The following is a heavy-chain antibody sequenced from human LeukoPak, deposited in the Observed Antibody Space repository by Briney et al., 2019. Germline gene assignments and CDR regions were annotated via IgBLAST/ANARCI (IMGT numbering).Heavy chain of an antibody. Sequence: GGSLRLSCACSGFTFSSYWMNWVRQAPGKGLEWVANIKQDGSQKYYVDSVKGRFTVSRDNAKNSLYLQMNSLRAEDTVVYYCASLEATYYFDYWGQGTLVTVSS. CDR1: GFTFSSYW. CDR3: ASLEATYYFDY. CDR2: IKQDGSQK. V-gene: IGHV3-7*03. J-gene: IGHJ4*02.